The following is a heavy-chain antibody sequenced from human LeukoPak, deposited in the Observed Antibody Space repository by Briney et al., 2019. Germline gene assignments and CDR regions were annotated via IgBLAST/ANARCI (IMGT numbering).Heavy chain of an antibody. V-gene: IGHV4-34*01. CDR2: INHSGST. CDR3: ARRRYYYDSSGYPGYYFDY. D-gene: IGHD3-22*01. CDR1: GGSFSGYY. Sequence: PPETLSLTCAVYGGSFSGYYWSWIRQPPGKGLEWIGEINHSGSTNYNPSLKSRVTISVDTSKNQFSLKLSSVTAADTAVYYCARRRYYYDSSGYPGYYFDYWGQGTLVTVSS. J-gene: IGHJ4*02.